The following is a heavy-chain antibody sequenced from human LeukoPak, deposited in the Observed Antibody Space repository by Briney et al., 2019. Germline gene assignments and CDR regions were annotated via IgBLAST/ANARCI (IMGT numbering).Heavy chain of an antibody. V-gene: IGHV4-59*08. D-gene: IGHD2-15*01. CDR1: AGSISSND. Sequence: SETLSFTCTVYAGSISSNDWGGHGQPPGKGLEWCGYIYYRGTTNYNTSLKSRVTISLDPSKNHSSLILSSVTPADTSVYYCAIHNSAYSSRYSFYDYDMDVWGQVTTVTVSS. J-gene: IGHJ6*02. CDR3: AIHNSAYSSRYSFYDYDMDV. CDR2: IYYRGTT.